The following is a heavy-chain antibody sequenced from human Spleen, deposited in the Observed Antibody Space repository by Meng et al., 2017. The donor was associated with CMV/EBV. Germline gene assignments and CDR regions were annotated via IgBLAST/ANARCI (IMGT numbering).Heavy chain of an antibody. CDR2: INSKTDGGTT. CDR3: TTDPLQVYEGPI. J-gene: IGHJ4*02. CDR1: RFTFSNSW. D-gene: IGHD2/OR15-2a*01. Sequence: ASRFTFSNSWLSWVRQAPEQGLEWVGRINSKTDGGTTDYAAPVKGRFTISRDDSKNTLYLQMNSLKTEDTAVYYCTTDPLQVYEGPIWGQGTLVTVSS. V-gene: IGHV3-15*01.